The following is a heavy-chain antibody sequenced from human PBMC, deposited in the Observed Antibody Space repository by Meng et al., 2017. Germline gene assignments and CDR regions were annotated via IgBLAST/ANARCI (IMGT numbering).Heavy chain of an antibody. V-gene: IGHV1-2*06. D-gene: IGHD6-19*01. CDR1: GYTFTGYY. CDR3: ARSYSSGWYLRPDY. Sequence: SVKVSCKASGYTFTGYYMHWVRQAPGQGLEWMGRINPNSGGTNYAQKFQGRVTMTRDTSISTAYMELSRLRSDDTAVYYCARSYSSGWYLRPDYWGQGTLVTVSS. CDR2: INPNSGGT. J-gene: IGHJ4*02.